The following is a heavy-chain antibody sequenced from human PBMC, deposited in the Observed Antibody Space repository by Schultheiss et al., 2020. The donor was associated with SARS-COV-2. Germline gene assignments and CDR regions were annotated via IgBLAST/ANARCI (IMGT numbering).Heavy chain of an antibody. D-gene: IGHD3-10*01. CDR3: VRHKVGVSNYFDY. CDR2: ISYRGST. J-gene: IGHJ4*02. V-gene: IGHV4-39*01. CDR1: GGSVSSGAYY. Sequence: SETLSLTCSVSGGSVSSGAYYWGWIRQPPGKGLEWLGYISYRGSTYYNPSLKSRVTISVDTSKNQFSLKLSSVAAADTAVYHCVRHKVGVSNYFDYWGQGTLVTVSS.